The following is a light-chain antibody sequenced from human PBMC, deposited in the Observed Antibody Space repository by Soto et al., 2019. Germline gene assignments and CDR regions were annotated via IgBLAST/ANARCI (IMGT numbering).Light chain of an antibody. CDR1: SSNIGAGYD. Sequence: QSVLTQPPSVSGAPGQRVTISCTGNSSNIGAGYDVHWYQQLPRTAPKVLIYHSTHRPSGVPDRFSGSRSGTSASLAITGLQAEDEADYYCQSHDNSLSGFYVFGTGTKVTVL. CDR3: QSHDNSLSGFYV. CDR2: HST. V-gene: IGLV1-40*01. J-gene: IGLJ1*01.